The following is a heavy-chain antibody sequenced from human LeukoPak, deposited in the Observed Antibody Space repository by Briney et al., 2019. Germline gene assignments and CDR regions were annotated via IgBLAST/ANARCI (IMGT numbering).Heavy chain of an antibody. Sequence: PGGSLRLSCAASGFTVSSNYMSWVRQAPGKGLERVSVIYSGGSTYYADSVKGRFTISRDNSKNTLYLQMNSLRAEDTAVYYCARAHSRRSVWGSYRPKYYFDYWGQGTLVTVSS. D-gene: IGHD3-16*02. J-gene: IGHJ4*02. CDR3: ARAHSRRSVWGSYRPKYYFDY. CDR1: GFTVSSNY. V-gene: IGHV3-66*02. CDR2: IYSGGST.